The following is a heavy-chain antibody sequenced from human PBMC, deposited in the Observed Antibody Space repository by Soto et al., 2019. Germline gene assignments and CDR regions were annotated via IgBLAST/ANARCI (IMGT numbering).Heavy chain of an antibody. D-gene: IGHD4-17*01. V-gene: IGHV1-18*01. CDR3: ARDPSDLNVYGDYRRGVNDY. CDR2: ISAYNGNT. J-gene: IGHJ4*02. CDR1: GYTFTSYG. Sequence: QVQLVQSGAEVKKPGASVKVSCKASGYTFTSYGISWVRQAPGQGLEWMGWISAYNGNTNYAQKLQGRVTMTTDTSTRTAYMELRSLRSDDTAVYYCARDPSDLNVYGDYRRGVNDYWGQGTLVTVSS.